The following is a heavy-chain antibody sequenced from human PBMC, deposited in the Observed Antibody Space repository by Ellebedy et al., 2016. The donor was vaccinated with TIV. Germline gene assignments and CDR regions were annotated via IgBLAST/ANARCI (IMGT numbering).Heavy chain of an antibody. J-gene: IGHJ4*01. D-gene: IGHD1-26*01. CDR2: ISGSGGTT. Sequence: GESLKISCAASGFTFSSLAMNWVRQAPGKGLEWVSGISGSGGTTYYTDSVKGRFTISRDNSKNTLYLEMKSLRVEDTAVYYCARAHGTKPPFWGQGTQVTVSS. V-gene: IGHV3-23*01. CDR1: GFTFSSLA. CDR3: ARAHGTKPPF.